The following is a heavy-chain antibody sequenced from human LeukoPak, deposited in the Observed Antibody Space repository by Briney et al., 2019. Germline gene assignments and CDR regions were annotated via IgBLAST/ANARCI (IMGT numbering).Heavy chain of an antibody. D-gene: IGHD3-9*01. CDR2: ISYDGSNK. J-gene: IGHJ6*02. CDR1: GFTFSSYG. V-gene: IGHV3-30*18. Sequence: GGSLRLSCAASGFTFSSYGMHWVRQAPGKGLEWVAVISYDGSNKYYADSVKGRLTISRDNSKNTLYLQMNSLRAEDTAVYYCANVPTLYDISMDVWGQGTTVTVSS. CDR3: ANVPTLYDISMDV.